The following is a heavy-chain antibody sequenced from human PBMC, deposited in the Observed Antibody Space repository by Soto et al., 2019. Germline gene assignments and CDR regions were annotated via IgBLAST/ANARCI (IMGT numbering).Heavy chain of an antibody. V-gene: IGHV1-69*12. D-gene: IGHD6-19*01. Sequence: QVQLVQSGAEVKKPGSSVKVSCKASGGTFSSYAISWVRQAPGQGLEWMGGIIPIFGTANYAQKFQGRVTITADESTSTADMELSSPRSEDTAVYYCAGASIAVALSYGMDVWGQGTTVTVSS. CDR1: GGTFSSYA. CDR3: AGASIAVALSYGMDV. CDR2: IIPIFGTA. J-gene: IGHJ6*02.